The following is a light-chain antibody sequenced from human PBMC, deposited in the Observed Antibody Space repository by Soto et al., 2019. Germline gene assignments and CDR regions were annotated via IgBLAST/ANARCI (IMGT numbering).Light chain of an antibody. CDR1: NIGSKN. CDR3: QVWDSSTTVV. CDR2: RDD. V-gene: IGLV3-9*01. Sequence: SYELTQPLSMSVALGQTARITCGGNNIGSKNGHWYQQKPGQAPVLVIYRDDKRPSGIPERVSGSNSGNTATLTISRAQAGDEADYYCQVWDSSTTVVFGGGTQLTVL. J-gene: IGLJ2*01.